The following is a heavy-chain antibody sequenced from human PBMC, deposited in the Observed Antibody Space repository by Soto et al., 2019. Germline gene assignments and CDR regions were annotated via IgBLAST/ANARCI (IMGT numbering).Heavy chain of an antibody. J-gene: IGHJ3*02. V-gene: IGHV3-7*01. CDR2: IKQDGSEK. D-gene: IGHD3-3*01. CDR3: ARSTMAELHYYDFWGGYPVGAFDI. Sequence: GGSLRLSCAASGFTFSSYWMSWVRQAPGKGLEWVANIKQDGSEKYYVDSVKGRFTISRYNAKNALYLQMTSLRAEDTAVYYCARSTMAELHYYDFWGGYPVGAFDIWGQGTMVTVSS. CDR1: GFTFSSYW.